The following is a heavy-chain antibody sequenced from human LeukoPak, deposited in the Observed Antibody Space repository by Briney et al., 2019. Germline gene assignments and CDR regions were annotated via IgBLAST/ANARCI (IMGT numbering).Heavy chain of an antibody. J-gene: IGHJ5*02. Sequence: SETLSLTCTVSGGSISSYYWSWIRQPAGKGPEWIGRIYTSGSTNYNPSLKSRVTISVDTSKNQFSLKLSSVTAADTAVYYCARALVVAASGGNWFDPWGQGTLVTVSS. CDR2: IYTSGST. CDR1: GGSISSYY. D-gene: IGHD2-15*01. CDR3: ARALVVAASGGNWFDP. V-gene: IGHV4-4*07.